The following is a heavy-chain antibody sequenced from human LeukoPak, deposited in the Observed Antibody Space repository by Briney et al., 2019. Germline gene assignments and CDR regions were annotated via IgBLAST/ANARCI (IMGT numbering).Heavy chain of an antibody. CDR1: GFTFDDYA. CDR3: AKGPGGTDEWGDYYYMDV. J-gene: IGHJ6*03. Sequence: PGGSLRLSCAASGFTFDDYAMHWVRQAPGKGLEWVSLISWDGGSTYYADSVKGRFTISRDNSKNSLYLQMNSLRAEVTALYYCAKGPGGTDEWGDYYYMDVWGKGTTVTVSS. V-gene: IGHV3-43D*03. D-gene: IGHD4-23*01. CDR2: ISWDGGST.